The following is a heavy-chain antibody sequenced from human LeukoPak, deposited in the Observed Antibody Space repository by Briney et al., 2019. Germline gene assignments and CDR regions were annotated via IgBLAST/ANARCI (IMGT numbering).Heavy chain of an antibody. CDR3: ARVARIAAHLESYFDY. D-gene: IGHD6-13*01. V-gene: IGHV1-2*02. CDR1: GYTFTGYY. Sequence: ASVKVSCKASGYTFTGYYMHWVRQAPGQGLEWMGWINPNSGGTNYAQKFQGRVTMTRDTSISTAYMELSRLRSDDTAVYYCARVARIAAHLESYFDYWGQGTLVTVSS. CDR2: INPNSGGT. J-gene: IGHJ4*02.